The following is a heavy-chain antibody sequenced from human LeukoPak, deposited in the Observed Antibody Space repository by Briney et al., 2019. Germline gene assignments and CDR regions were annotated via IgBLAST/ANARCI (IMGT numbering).Heavy chain of an antibody. CDR2: ISYGGSNK. CDR1: GFTFSSYG. V-gene: IGHV3-30*18. J-gene: IGHJ4*02. Sequence: GGSLRLSCAASGFTFSSYGMHWVRQAPGKGLEWVAVISYGGSNKYYADSVKGRFTISRDNSKNTLYLQMNSLRAEDTAVHYCAKDWYYDSSGYYPYYFDYWGQGTLVTVSS. CDR3: AKDWYYDSSGYYPYYFDY. D-gene: IGHD3-22*01.